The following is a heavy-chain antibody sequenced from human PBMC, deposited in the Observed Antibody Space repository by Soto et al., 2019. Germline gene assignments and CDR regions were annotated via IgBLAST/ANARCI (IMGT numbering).Heavy chain of an antibody. CDR2: ISAYNGNT. CDR1: GYTLSTYG. CDR3: ARAGGQTYDFWSGYYSWFDP. D-gene: IGHD3-3*01. J-gene: IGHJ5*02. V-gene: IGHV1-18*01. Sequence: APVKVSCKASGYTLSTYGISWVRQAPRQRLECMGWISAYNGNTNYAQKLQGRVTMTTDTSTSTAYMELRSLRSDDTAVYYCARAGGQTYDFWSGYYSWFDPWGQGTLVTVSS.